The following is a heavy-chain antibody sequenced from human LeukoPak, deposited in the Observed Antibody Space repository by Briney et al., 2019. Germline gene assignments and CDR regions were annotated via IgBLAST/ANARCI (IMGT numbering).Heavy chain of an antibody. CDR1: GRSLSSEY. J-gene: IGHJ3*02. Sequence: PSESLSLACSVPGRSLSSEYCGSVRQPPGNGLGWIRSIYYSGSTNYNHSLKSRVTISIDTSKNQVSLKLSSVTAADTAVYYCARVVSADRGCAFDIWGQGTMVTVSS. D-gene: IGHD2-15*01. CDR2: IYYSGST. CDR3: ARVVSADRGCAFDI. V-gene: IGHV4-59*01.